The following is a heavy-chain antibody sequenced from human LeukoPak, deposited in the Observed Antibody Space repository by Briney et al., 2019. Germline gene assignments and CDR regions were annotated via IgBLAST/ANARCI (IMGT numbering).Heavy chain of an antibody. CDR1: GYTFTGQY. Sequence: GASVKVSCKASGYTFTGQYLHWVRQAPGQGLEWMGWINPNSGGTNYAQKFQGRVTMTRDTSISTAYMELSRLRSDDTAVYYCASISPLSSSSPDYWGQGTLVTVSS. CDR3: ASISPLSSSSPDY. J-gene: IGHJ4*02. D-gene: IGHD6-6*01. CDR2: INPNSGGT. V-gene: IGHV1-2*02.